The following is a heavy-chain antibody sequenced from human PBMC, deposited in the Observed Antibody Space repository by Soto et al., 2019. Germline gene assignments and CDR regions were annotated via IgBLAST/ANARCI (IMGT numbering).Heavy chain of an antibody. CDR2: INPSGGST. J-gene: IGHJ4*02. CDR1: GYTFTSYY. Sequence: QVQLVQSGAEVKKPGASVKVSCKASGYTFTSYYMHWVRQAPGQGLEWMGIINPSGGSTSYAQKFQGRVTRTRDTWMSTVYMELSSGRSEDTAVYYCARVLRRSGWYGYWGQGTLVTVS. V-gene: IGHV1-46*03. D-gene: IGHD6-19*01. CDR3: ARVLRRSGWYGY.